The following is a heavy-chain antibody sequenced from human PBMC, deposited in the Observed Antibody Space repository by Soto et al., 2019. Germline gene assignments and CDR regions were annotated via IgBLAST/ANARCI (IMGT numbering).Heavy chain of an antibody. CDR2: INPSGGST. CDR1: GYPFTNYY. J-gene: IGHJ6*01. CDR3: ARDSTVGSGPASYYCDALDC. V-gene: IGHV1-46*01. Sequence: SGQVSCKASGYPFTNYYMQWGRQAPGQGLEWMGIINPSGGSTSYAQKFQGRVTMTRDTSTSTVYMELSSLRSEDTAVYYCARDSTVGSGPASYYCDALDCCGQRSTVTVSS. D-gene: IGHD2-15*01.